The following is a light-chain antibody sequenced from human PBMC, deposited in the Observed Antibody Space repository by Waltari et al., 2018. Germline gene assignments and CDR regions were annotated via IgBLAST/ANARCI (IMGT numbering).Light chain of an antibody. J-gene: IGKJ2*01. Sequence: AIRMTQSPSSFSASTGDRVTMTCRASQGINTYVAWYQQKPGKAPNLLIYAASTLQSGVPSRFSGSGSGTDFTLTISCLQSEDFATYYCQQYYNYPYTFGQGTKAEIK. CDR1: QGINTY. V-gene: IGKV1-8*01. CDR2: AAS. CDR3: QQYYNYPYT.